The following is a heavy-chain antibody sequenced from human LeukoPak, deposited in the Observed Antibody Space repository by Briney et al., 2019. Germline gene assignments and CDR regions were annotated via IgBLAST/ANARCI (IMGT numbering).Heavy chain of an antibody. CDR3: ARTSSSTNYFDF. D-gene: IGHD6-6*01. CDR2: ISHSGDT. V-gene: IGHV4-30-2*01. Sequence: TSQTLSLTCGVSRGSISSGSFYWSWIRQPPGKGLEWIGYISHSGDTYYNPSLKNRVTISGDTSKNQFSLRLSSVTAADTAIYYCARTSSSTNYFDFWGQGTLVTVSS. J-gene: IGHJ4*02. CDR1: RGSISSGSFY.